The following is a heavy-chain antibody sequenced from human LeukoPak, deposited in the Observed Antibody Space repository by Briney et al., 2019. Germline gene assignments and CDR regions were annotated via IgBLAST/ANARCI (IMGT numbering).Heavy chain of an antibody. CDR2: INHSGST. J-gene: IGHJ6*03. Sequence: PETLSLTCALYVGSSSGYNWSWIRQPPGKGLEWIGQINHSGSTNYNSSLKSRVTISVDTSKNQFSLKLSSVTAAGTAVYYCARGYYGSGSHCCHMDVWGKGTTITVS. CDR1: VGSSSGYN. D-gene: IGHD3-10*01. CDR3: ARGYYGSGSHCCHMDV. V-gene: IGHV4-34*01.